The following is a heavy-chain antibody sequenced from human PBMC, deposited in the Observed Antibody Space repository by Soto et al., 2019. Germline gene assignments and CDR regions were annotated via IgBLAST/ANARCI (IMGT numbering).Heavy chain of an antibody. Sequence: ASVKVSCKASGYTFTGYYMHWVRQAPGQGLEWMGWINPNSGGTNYAQKFQGWVTMTRDTSISTAYMELSRLRSDDTAVYYCAIGEFVEPTCDYWGQGTLVTVSS. D-gene: IGHD3-3*01. V-gene: IGHV1-2*04. CDR1: GYTFTGYY. CDR2: INPNSGGT. J-gene: IGHJ4*02. CDR3: AIGEFVEPTCDY.